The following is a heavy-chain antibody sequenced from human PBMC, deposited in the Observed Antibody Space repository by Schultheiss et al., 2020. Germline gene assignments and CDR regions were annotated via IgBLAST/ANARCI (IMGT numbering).Heavy chain of an antibody. CDR1: GGSFSGYY. CDR3: ARVTLPTGIAAAGTYMDV. Sequence: GSLRLSCAVYGGSFSGYYWSWIRQPPGKGLEWIGEINHSGSTNYNPSLKSRVTISVDTSKNQFSLKLSSVTAADTAVYYCARVTLPTGIAAAGTYMDVWGKGTTVTVSS. CDR2: INHSGST. J-gene: IGHJ6*03. V-gene: IGHV4-34*01. D-gene: IGHD6-13*01.